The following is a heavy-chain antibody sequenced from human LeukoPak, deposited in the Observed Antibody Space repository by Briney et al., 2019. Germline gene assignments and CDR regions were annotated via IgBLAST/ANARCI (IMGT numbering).Heavy chain of an antibody. CDR1: GFTFSNYW. CDR2: IKQDGSEK. Sequence: PGGSLRLSCAASGFTFSNYWMSWVRQAPGKGLEWVANIKQDGSEKYYVDSVKGRFTISRDNSKNTLFLQLNSLRPEDTAVYYCAKPTWGSGSFLIDFWGQGTLVTVSS. D-gene: IGHD1-26*01. CDR3: AKPTWGSGSFLIDF. J-gene: IGHJ4*02. V-gene: IGHV3-7*01.